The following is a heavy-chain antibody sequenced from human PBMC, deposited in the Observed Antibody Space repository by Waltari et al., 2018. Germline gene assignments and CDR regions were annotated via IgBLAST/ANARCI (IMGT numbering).Heavy chain of an antibody. CDR3: ARDGGGSLT. V-gene: IGHV4-59*01. CDR2: IYSSGRT. Sequence: QVQLQESGPGLAKPSETLSLTCTVSGASISSYYWTWIRQSPGKGLEWIGYIYSSGRTHYNPSLQSRVTISIDTSKNQFSLKVLSVTAADTAVYYCARDGGGSLTWGQGTLVTVSS. J-gene: IGHJ5*02. CDR1: GASISSYY. D-gene: IGHD3-16*02.